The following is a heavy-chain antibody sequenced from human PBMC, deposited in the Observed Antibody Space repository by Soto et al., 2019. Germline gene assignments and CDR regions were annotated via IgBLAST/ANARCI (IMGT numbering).Heavy chain of an antibody. CDR3: ARDSIAVANYYYYGMDV. Sequence: QVQLVESGGGVVQPGRSLRLSCAASGFTFSSYGMHWVRQAPGKGLEWVAVIWYDGSNKYYADSVKGRFTISRDNSKNTLYLQMNSLRAEDTALYYCARDSIAVANYYYYGMDVWGQGTTVTVSS. D-gene: IGHD6-19*01. J-gene: IGHJ6*02. CDR1: GFTFSSYG. V-gene: IGHV3-33*01. CDR2: IWYDGSNK.